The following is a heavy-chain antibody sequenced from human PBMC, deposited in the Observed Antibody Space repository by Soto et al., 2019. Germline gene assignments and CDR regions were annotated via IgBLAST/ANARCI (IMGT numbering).Heavy chain of an antibody. CDR1: GGTFSSYA. V-gene: IGHV1-69*13. CDR3: HIVVVTAMEMYYFDY. CDR2: IIPIFGTA. Sequence: SVKVSCKASGGTFSSYAISWVRQAPVQGLEWMGGIIPIFGTANYAQKFQGRVTITADESTSTAYMELSSLRSEDTAVYYCHIVVVTAMEMYYFDYWGQGTLVTVSS. D-gene: IGHD2-21*02. J-gene: IGHJ4*02.